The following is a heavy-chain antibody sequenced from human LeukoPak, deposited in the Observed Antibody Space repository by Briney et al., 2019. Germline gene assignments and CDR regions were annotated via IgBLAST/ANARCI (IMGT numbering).Heavy chain of an antibody. J-gene: IGHJ4*02. CDR3: ASSAGY. V-gene: IGHV3-21*01. CDR2: ISSSSSYI. Sequence: GGSLRLSCAASGFTFSSYSMNGVRQAPGKALEWVSSISSSSSYIYYADSVKGRFTISRDNAKDSLYLQMTSLRAEDPDASSCASSAGYCGQGTLVPVSS. D-gene: IGHD3-10*01. CDR1: GFTFSSYS.